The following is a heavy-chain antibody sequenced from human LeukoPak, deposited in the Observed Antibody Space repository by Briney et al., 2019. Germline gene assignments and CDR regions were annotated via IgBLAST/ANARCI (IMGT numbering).Heavy chain of an antibody. V-gene: IGHV3-7*01. CDR3: ARDNTFYYYGSGSYYNAPVFDY. D-gene: IGHD3-10*01. CDR2: IKEDGSDK. CDR1: GFTFSTYW. Sequence: GGSLRLSCAASGFTFSTYWMKWVRQAPGKGLEWVASIKEDGSDKYYVDSVKGRFSISRDNAKNSLYLQMNSLRAEDTAVYYCARDNTFYYYGSGSYYNAPVFDYWGQGTLVTVSS. J-gene: IGHJ4*02.